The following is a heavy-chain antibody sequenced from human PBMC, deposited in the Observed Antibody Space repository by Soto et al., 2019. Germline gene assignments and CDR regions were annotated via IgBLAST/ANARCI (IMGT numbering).Heavy chain of an antibody. Sequence: QVQLQESGPGLVKPSETLSLTCTVSGGSISSYYWSWIRQPPGKGLEWIGYIYYSGSTNYNHSLKSRVTISVDTSKNQFSLKLSSVTAADTAVYYCARNTVTPYFDYWGQGTLVTVSS. CDR3: ARNTVTPYFDY. CDR1: GGSISSYY. J-gene: IGHJ4*02. CDR2: IYYSGST. D-gene: IGHD4-17*01. V-gene: IGHV4-59*01.